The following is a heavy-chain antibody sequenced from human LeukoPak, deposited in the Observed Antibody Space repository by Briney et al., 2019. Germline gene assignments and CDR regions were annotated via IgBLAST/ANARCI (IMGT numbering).Heavy chain of an antibody. CDR2: IYYSGST. D-gene: IGHD2-21*02. V-gene: IGHV4-30-4*01. CDR3: ARHIVVVTAMGEVRWFDP. J-gene: IGHJ5*02. CDR1: GGPISSGDYY. Sequence: SETLSLTCTVSGGPISSGDYYWSWIRQPPGKGLEWIGYIYYSGSTYYNPSLKSRVTISVDTSKNQFSLKLSSVTAADTAVYYCARHIVVVTAMGEVRWFDPWGQGTLVTVSS.